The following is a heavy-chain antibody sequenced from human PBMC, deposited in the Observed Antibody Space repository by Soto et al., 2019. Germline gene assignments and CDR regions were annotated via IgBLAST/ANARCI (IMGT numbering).Heavy chain of an antibody. D-gene: IGHD3-10*01. J-gene: IGHJ1*01. CDR1: GGSISSGDYY. Sequence: QVQLQESGPGLVKPSQTLSLTCTVSGGSISSGDYYWRWIRQPPGKGLEWIGYIYYSGSTSYNPSLKSRVTISVDTSKNQFSLKLSSVTAADTAVYYCARAQGSGFLVSWGQGTLVTVSS. CDR3: ARAQGSGFLVS. CDR2: IYYSGST. V-gene: IGHV4-30-4*01.